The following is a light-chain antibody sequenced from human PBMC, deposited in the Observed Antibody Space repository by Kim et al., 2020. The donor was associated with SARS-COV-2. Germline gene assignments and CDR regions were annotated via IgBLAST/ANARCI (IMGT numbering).Light chain of an antibody. CDR2: RNN. J-gene: IGLJ3*02. Sequence: QAGLTQPPSVSKGLRQTATLTCTGNSNNVGNQGAAWLQQHQGHPPKLLSYRNNNRPSGIPERLSASRSGNTASLTITGLQPEDEADYCCSAWDSSLSAWVFGGGTQLTVL. CDR1: SNNVGNQG. CDR3: SAWDSSLSAWV. V-gene: IGLV10-54*01.